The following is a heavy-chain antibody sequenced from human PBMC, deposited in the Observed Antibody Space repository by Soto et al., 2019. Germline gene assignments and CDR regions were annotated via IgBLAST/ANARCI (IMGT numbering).Heavy chain of an antibody. CDR2: IIPYYNTL. CDR1: EGTFNSYA. CDR3: ASGASRWYPYFFDS. J-gene: IGHJ4*02. V-gene: IGHV1-69*13. D-gene: IGHD6-13*01. Sequence: SVKVSCKASEGTFNSYAIAWVRQAPGQGLEWMGGIIPYYNTLNYAQKFQDRVTITADDSTNTVYMELSSLRSDDTAVYFCASGASRWYPYFFDSWAQGTLVTVSS.